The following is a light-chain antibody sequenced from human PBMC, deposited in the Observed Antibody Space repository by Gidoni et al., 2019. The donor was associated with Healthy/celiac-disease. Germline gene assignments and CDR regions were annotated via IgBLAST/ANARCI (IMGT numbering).Light chain of an antibody. CDR1: QGISSY. J-gene: IGKJ4*01. Sequence: AIRMTQSPSSLSASTGDRVTITCRASQGISSYLAWYQQKPGKAPKLLIYAASTLQSGVPSRFSGRGSGTDFTLTISCLQSEDFATYYCQQYYSYPQLTFGGGTKVEI. V-gene: IGKV1-8*01. CDR2: AAS. CDR3: QQYYSYPQLT.